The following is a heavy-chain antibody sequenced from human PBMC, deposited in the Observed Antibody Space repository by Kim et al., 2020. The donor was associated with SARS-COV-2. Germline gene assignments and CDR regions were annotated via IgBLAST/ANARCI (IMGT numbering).Heavy chain of an antibody. D-gene: IGHD3-10*01. J-gene: IGHJ4*01. V-gene: IGHV3-30*04. Sequence: GGSLRLSCAASGFTFSSYAMHWVRQAPGKGLEWVAVISYDGSNKYYADSVKGRFTISRDNSKNTLYLQMNSLRAEDTAVYYCARDEAPYVSGRAFDY. CDR2: ISYDGSNK. CDR1: GFTFSSYA. CDR3: ARDEAPYVSGRAFDY.